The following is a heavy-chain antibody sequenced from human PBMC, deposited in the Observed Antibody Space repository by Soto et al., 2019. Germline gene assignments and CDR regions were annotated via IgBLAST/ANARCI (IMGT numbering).Heavy chain of an antibody. CDR2: IYYSGST. CDR3: ARVPFVRDYYDSSGYYVGYYFDY. J-gene: IGHJ4*02. Sequence: QVQLQESGPGLVKPSQTLSLTCTVSGGSISSGGYYWSWIRQHPGKGLEWIGYIYYSGSTYYNPSLKSRVTISVDTSKNQFSLKLSSVTAAATAVYSCARVPFVRDYYDSSGYYVGYYFDYWGQGTLVTVSS. CDR1: GGSISSGGYY. V-gene: IGHV4-31*03. D-gene: IGHD3-22*01.